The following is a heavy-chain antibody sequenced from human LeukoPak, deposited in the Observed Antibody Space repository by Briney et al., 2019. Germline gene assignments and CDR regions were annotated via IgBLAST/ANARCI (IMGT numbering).Heavy chain of an antibody. J-gene: IGHJ3*02. V-gene: IGHV4-61*02. CDR3: ARDGPILDCSSTSCYAFDI. CDR2: IYTSGST. Sequence: SQTLSLTCTVSGGSISSGSYYWSWIRQPAGKGLEWIGRIYTSGSTNYNPSFKSRVATSVDTSKNQFSLKLSSVTAADTAVYYCARDGPILDCSSTSCYAFDIWGQGTMVTVSS. CDR1: GGSISSGSYY. D-gene: IGHD2-2*01.